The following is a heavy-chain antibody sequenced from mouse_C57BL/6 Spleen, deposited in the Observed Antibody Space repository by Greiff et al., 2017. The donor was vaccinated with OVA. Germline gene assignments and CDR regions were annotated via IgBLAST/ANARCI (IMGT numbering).Heavy chain of an antibody. D-gene: IGHD2-1*01. CDR3: ARRYGNYDGYYFDY. V-gene: IGHV5-9*01. CDR2: ISGGGGNT. Sequence: DVQLVESGGGLVKPGGSLKLSCAASGFTFSSYTMSWVRQTPEKRLEWVATISGGGGNTYYPDSVKGRFTISRDNAKNTLYLQMSSLRSEDTALYYCARRYGNYDGYYFDYWGQGTTLTVSS. J-gene: IGHJ2*01. CDR1: GFTFSSYT.